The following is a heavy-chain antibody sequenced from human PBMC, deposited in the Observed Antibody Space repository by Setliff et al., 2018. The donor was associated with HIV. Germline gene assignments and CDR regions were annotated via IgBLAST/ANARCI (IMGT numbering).Heavy chain of an antibody. V-gene: IGHV4-39*01. D-gene: IGHD5-12*01. CDR2: IYYSGTT. CDR1: GGSISSRTYY. CDR3: ASYRKAERWLQLGGNFDY. Sequence: SETLSLTCTVPGGSISSRTYYWGCIRQPPGKGLEWIGSIYYSGTTYYNPSLKSRVTTSVDTPKNQFSLKLSSVTAADTAVYYCASYRKAERWLQLGGNFDYWGQGTPVTVSS. J-gene: IGHJ4*02.